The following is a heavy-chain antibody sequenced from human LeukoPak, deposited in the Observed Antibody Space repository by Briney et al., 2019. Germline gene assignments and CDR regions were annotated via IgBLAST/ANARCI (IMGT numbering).Heavy chain of an antibody. Sequence: SETLSLTCTVSGGSISSYYWSWIRQPAGKGLEWIGRIYTSGSTNYNPSLKSRVTISRDTSKNQFSLKLTSVTAADTAVYYCARGMTVFGVVIKSGMDVWGQGTTVTVSS. CDR3: ARGMTVFGVVIKSGMDV. CDR1: GGSISSYY. J-gene: IGHJ6*02. CDR2: IYTSGST. V-gene: IGHV4-4*07. D-gene: IGHD3-3*01.